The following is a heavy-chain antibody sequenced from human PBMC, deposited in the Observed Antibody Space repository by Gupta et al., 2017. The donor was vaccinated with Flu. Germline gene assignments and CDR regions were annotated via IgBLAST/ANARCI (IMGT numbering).Heavy chain of an antibody. V-gene: IGHV3-23*01. CDR2: ISGSGGST. CDR3: AKDRGSGYQHDPHNWFDP. J-gene: IGHJ5*02. D-gene: IGHD3-16*01. Sequence: EVQLLESGGGLVQPGGSLRLSCAASGFPFSSYAMRWVRQAPGKGLEWVSAISGSGGSTYYADSVKGRFTISRDKSKNTLYLQMNSLRAEDTAVYYCAKDRGSGYQHDPHNWFDPWGQGTLVTVSS. CDR1: GFPFSSYA.